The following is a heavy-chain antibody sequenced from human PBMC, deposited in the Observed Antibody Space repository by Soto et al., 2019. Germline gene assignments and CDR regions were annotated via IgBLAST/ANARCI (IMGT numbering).Heavy chain of an antibody. CDR1: GFTFSSYG. D-gene: IGHD3-3*01. CDR2: IWYDGSNK. J-gene: IGHJ4*02. V-gene: IGHV3-33*01. Sequence: QVQLVESGGGVVQPGRSLRLSCAASGFTFSSYGMHWVRQAPGKGLEWVAVIWYDGSNKYYADSVKGRFTISRDNSKNTLYLQMNSLRAEDTAVYYCARDQRYDFWSAEGGDYYFDYWGQGTLVTVSS. CDR3: ARDQRYDFWSAEGGDYYFDY.